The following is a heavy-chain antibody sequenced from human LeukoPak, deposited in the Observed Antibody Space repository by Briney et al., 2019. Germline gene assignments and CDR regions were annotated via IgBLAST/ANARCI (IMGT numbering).Heavy chain of an antibody. CDR1: GFTFSSYS. Sequence: PGGSLRLSCAASGFTFSSYSMNWVRQAPGKGLEWVSSISSSSSYIYYADSVKGRFTISRDNAKNSLYLQMNSLRAEDTAVYYCARGGLTGYYFDYWGKGTLVTVSS. V-gene: IGHV3-21*01. CDR2: ISSSSSYI. J-gene: IGHJ4*02. CDR3: ARGGLTGYYFDY. D-gene: IGHD3-9*01.